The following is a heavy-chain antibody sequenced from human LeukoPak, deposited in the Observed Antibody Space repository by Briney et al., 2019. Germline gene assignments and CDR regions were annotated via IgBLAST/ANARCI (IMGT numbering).Heavy chain of an antibody. J-gene: IGHJ3*01. Sequence: GGSLRLSCAASGFTFSSYGMHWVRQAPGKGLEWVAFLRYDGSNKDYADSVKGRFTISRDNSKNTLDLEMNSLRADDTAVYYCAMRAVPRPRLHDAFDFWGQGTVVSVSS. CDR3: AMRAVPRPRLHDAFDF. V-gene: IGHV3-30*02. D-gene: IGHD5-24*01. CDR2: LRYDGSNK. CDR1: GFTFSSYG.